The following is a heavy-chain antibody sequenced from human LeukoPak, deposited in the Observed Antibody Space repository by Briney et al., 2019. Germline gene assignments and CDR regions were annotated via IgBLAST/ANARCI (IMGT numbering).Heavy chain of an antibody. J-gene: IGHJ4*02. CDR3: ASSLEWLSLFDY. Sequence: GGSLRLSCAASGFTFSSYAMNWVRQAPGKGLEWVSVISGSGATIDYADSVKGRFTISRDNSKNTLYLQMNSLRAEDTAVYFCASSLEWLSLFDYWGQGTLVTVSS. V-gene: IGHV3-23*01. D-gene: IGHD3-3*01. CDR1: GFTFSSYA. CDR2: ISGSGATI.